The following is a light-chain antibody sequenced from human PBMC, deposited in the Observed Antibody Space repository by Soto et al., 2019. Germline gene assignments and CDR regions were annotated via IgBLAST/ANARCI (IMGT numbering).Light chain of an antibody. CDR3: QHYNTYPWT. Sequence: DIQMTQSPPTLSASVGDRVTITCRASQSISSWLAWYQQKPGKAPKLLIYKASSLESGVPSRFSGSGSGTEFTLTISGLQPDDFATYYCQHYNTYPWTFGQGTKVDIK. J-gene: IGKJ1*01. V-gene: IGKV1-5*03. CDR2: KAS. CDR1: QSISSW.